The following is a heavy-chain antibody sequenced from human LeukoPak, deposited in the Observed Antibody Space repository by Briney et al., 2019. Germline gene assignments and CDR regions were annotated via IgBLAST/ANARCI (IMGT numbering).Heavy chain of an antibody. D-gene: IGHD4-17*01. CDR1: DDSFSSHC. Sequence: SETLSLTCIVSDDSFSSHCRTWIRQPPGKGLEWIGYISYSGSTNYNPSLKSRVTISVDTSKNQFSLRLSSVTAADTAVYFCARDPTTVTKGFDIWGQGTLVTVSS. CDR3: ARDPTTVTKGFDI. V-gene: IGHV4-59*11. J-gene: IGHJ3*02. CDR2: ISYSGST.